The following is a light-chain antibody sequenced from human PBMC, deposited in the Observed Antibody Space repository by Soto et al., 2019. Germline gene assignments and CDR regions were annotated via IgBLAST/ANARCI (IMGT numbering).Light chain of an antibody. J-gene: IGLJ1*01. CDR2: GNS. V-gene: IGLV1-40*01. CDR3: QSYYSSLSGSV. Sequence: QSVLTQPPSVSGATGQRVTISCTGSSSNIGAGYDVHWYQQLPGTAPKLLIYGNSNRPSGVPDRFSGSKSGTSASLAITGLQAEDEADYYCQSYYSSLSGSVFGNGTKVT. CDR1: SSNIGAGYD.